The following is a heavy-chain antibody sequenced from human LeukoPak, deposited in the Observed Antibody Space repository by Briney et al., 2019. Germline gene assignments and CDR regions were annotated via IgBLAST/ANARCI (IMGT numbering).Heavy chain of an antibody. CDR2: ISNSGDTI. D-gene: IGHD3-22*01. CDR1: GFTLRDYY. V-gene: IGHV3-11*01. CDR3: ARDPGDYYDHSGSFEY. Sequence: GGSLRLSCVVSGFTLRDYYMSWIRLGPGKGLEWVSFISNSGDTIYYADSVKGRFTISRDNAKNSVYLQMNSLRAEDTAVYYCARDPGDYYDHSGSFEYWGQGTLVTVSS. J-gene: IGHJ4*02.